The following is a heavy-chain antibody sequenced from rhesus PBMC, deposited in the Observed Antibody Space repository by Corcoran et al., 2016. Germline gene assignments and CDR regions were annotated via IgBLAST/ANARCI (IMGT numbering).Heavy chain of an antibody. D-gene: IGHD5-24*01. Sequence: QVQLPESGPGLVKPSETLSLTCAVSGGSISMSNWWCWIRQSPGKGLELIGYIFGGSGSTSYNPSLKSRVTISTDTSKNQFSLKLSSVTAADTAVYYCASQRYSGYSFFDYWGQGVLVTVSS. CDR3: ASQRYSGYSFFDY. CDR2: IFGGSGST. J-gene: IGHJ4*01. V-gene: IGHV4-65*01. CDR1: GGSISMSNW.